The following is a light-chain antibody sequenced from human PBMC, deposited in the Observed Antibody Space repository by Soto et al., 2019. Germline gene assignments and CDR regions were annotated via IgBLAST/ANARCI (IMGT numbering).Light chain of an antibody. V-gene: IGKV2-28*01. CDR1: QSLLHSNGFNY. CDR3: QQLNSYPLT. Sequence: EIVMTQSPLSLPVTPGESASISCRSSQSLLHSNGFNYLDWYLQKPGQSPKLLIYMGSNRASGVPDRFSGSGSGTQFTLTISSLQPKDFATYYCQQLNSYPLTFGPGTKVD. CDR2: MGS. J-gene: IGKJ3*01.